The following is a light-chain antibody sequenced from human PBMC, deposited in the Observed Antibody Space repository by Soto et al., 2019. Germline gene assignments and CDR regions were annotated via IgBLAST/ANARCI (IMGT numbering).Light chain of an antibody. CDR3: QQYDNLPLT. Sequence: DIQMTQSPSSLSASVGDRVTITCQASQDISNYLNWYQQKPGKAPKALIYTASNLETGVPSRFSGSGSGTDFTFTISSLQAEDIATYYCQQYDNLPLTFGGGTKVDIK. CDR1: QDISNY. J-gene: IGKJ4*01. CDR2: TAS. V-gene: IGKV1-33*01.